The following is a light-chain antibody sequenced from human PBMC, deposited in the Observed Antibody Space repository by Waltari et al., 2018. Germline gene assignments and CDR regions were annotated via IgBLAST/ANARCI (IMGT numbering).Light chain of an antibody. CDR3: MQALETWT. V-gene: IGKV2-28*01. CDR2: LSF. Sequence: IVMTQSPLSLPVTPGEPASISCRSSEGLVHSNGYSYLDWYLQKPGQSPQLLIYLSFNRASGVPDRFIGSGSGTDFTLKISRVEAEDVGIYYCMQALETWTFGQGTKVEI. CDR1: EGLVHSNGYSY. J-gene: IGKJ1*01.